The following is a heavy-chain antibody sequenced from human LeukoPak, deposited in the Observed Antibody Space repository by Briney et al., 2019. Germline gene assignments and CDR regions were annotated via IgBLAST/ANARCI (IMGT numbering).Heavy chain of an antibody. Sequence: PGRSLRLSCAASGFTFSSYAMHWVRQAPGKGLEWVAVISYDGSNKYYADSVKGRFTISRDNSKNTLYLQINSLRAEDTAVYYCASPPPYSSGWYEYYYYGMDVWGKGTTVTVSS. V-gene: IGHV3-30*04. CDR3: ASPPPYSSGWYEYYYYGMDV. D-gene: IGHD6-19*01. CDR2: ISYDGSNK. J-gene: IGHJ6*04. CDR1: GFTFSSYA.